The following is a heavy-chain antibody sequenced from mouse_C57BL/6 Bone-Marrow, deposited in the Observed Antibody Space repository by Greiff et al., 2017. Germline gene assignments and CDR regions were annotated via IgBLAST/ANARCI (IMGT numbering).Heavy chain of an antibody. CDR1: GFTFSDYG. Sequence: EVKLVESGGGLVKPGGSLKLSCAASGFTFSDYGMHWVRQAPEKGLEWVAYISSGSSTIYYADTVKGRFTISRDNAKNTLFLQMTSLRSEDTAMYYCAPMIKDWYFDVWGTGTTVTVSS. J-gene: IGHJ1*03. CDR3: APMIKDWYFDV. CDR2: ISSGSSTI. D-gene: IGHD2-4*01. V-gene: IGHV5-17*01.